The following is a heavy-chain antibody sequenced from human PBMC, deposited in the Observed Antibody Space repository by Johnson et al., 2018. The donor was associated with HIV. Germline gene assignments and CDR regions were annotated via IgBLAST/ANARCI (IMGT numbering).Heavy chain of an antibody. J-gene: IGHJ3*02. D-gene: IGHD3/OR15-3a*01. Sequence: VQLVESGGGLVKPGGSLRLSCAASGFTFSSYAMHWVRQAPGKGLEWVSGISGSGTSTYYADSVKGRFTIFRDNSRNTLYLQMNSLRVDDTAVYYCAKGPAAVFGLVADIWGQGTKVTVSS. CDR3: AKGPAAVFGLVADI. CDR2: ISGSGTST. CDR1: GFTFSSYA. V-gene: IGHV3-23*04.